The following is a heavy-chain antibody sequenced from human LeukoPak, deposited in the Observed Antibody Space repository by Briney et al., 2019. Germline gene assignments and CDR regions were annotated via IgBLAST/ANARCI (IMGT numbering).Heavy chain of an antibody. CDR1: GGSLSSYY. J-gene: IGHJ6*03. CDR3: ARNPWFGELSYYMDV. D-gene: IGHD3-10*01. V-gene: IGHV4-59*01. Sequence: PSETLSLTCTVSGGSLSSYYWSWIRQPPGKGLEWIGYIYYSGSTNYNPSLKSRVTISVDTSKNQFSLKLSSVTAADTAVYYCARNPWFGELSYYMDVWGKGTTVTISS. CDR2: IYYSGST.